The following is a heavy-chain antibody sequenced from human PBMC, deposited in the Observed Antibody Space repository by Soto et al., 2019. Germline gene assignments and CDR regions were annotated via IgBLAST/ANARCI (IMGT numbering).Heavy chain of an antibody. V-gene: IGHV4-34*01. J-gene: IGHJ6*01. CDR1: CGSFSGYC. Sequence: SETLSLTCAVYCGSFSGYCWSCIRQPPWKGLEWVGEINHSGSTNYNPSLKSRVTISVDTSKNQFSLKLSSVTAADTAVYYCARGPSFNMIVVVQSPYYYYGMDLWGHGTQVTVSS. D-gene: IGHD3-22*01. CDR2: INHSGST. CDR3: ARGPSFNMIVVVQSPYYYYGMDL.